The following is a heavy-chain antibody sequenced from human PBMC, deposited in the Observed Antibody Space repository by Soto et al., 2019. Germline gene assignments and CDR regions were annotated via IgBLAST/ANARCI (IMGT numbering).Heavy chain of an antibody. Sequence: QAGGSLRLSCEASGFSFSNYAMSWVRQAPGKGLEWVSVISGSPGDAFYADSVKGRFTVSRDMSKNTLFLQMTSLRVEDTATYYCAKDAHDNFHYYTDVWGKGTTVTVSS. CDR3: AKDAHDNFHYYTDV. CDR2: ISGSPGDA. CDR1: GFSFSNYA. D-gene: IGHD1-1*01. J-gene: IGHJ6*03. V-gene: IGHV3-23*01.